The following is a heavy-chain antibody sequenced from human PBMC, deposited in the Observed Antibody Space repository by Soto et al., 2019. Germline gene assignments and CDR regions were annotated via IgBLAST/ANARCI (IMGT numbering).Heavy chain of an antibody. D-gene: IGHD3-10*01. Sequence: PSETLSLTCSVSGASVSNIIHYWSWIRQPPGKGLEWIGCVHSSGITNYSPPLKSRVTISLDTSKNQFSLRLDSLTAADTAVYFCARHDDTTIIDKYSLSWGEG. CDR3: ARHDDTTIIDKYSLS. CDR2: VHSSGIT. J-gene: IGHJ5*02. V-gene: IGHV4-61*01. CDR1: GASVSNIIHY.